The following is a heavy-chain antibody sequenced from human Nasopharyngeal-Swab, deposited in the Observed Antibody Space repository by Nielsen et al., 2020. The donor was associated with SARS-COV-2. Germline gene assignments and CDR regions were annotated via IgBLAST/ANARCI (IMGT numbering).Heavy chain of an antibody. CDR2: INHSGST. CDR3: ARGFPGAAAGTDY. D-gene: IGHD6-13*01. Sequence: WIRQPPGKGLEWIGEINHSGSTNYNPSLKSRVTISVDTSKNQFSLKLSPVTAADTAVYYCARGFPGAAAGTDYWGQGTLVTVSS. V-gene: IGHV4-34*01. J-gene: IGHJ4*02.